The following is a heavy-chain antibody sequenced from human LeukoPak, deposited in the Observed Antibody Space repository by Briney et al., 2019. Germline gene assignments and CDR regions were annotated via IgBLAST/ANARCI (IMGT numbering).Heavy chain of an antibody. Sequence: GGPLRLSCVTSGFTFNSYGFYWVRQAPGKGLEWVAVISYDGSKRYYADSVKGRFTISRDTSNKTAYLEMNSLRVDDTAVYYCARDVISRQMITLGLGFWGQGTLVTVSS. D-gene: IGHD3/OR15-3a*01. J-gene: IGHJ4*02. CDR2: ISYDGSKR. CDR1: GFTFNSYG. V-gene: IGHV3-30*03. CDR3: ARDVISRQMITLGLGF.